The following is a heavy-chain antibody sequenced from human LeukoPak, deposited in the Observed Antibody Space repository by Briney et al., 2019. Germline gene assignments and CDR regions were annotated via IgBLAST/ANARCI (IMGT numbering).Heavy chain of an antibody. CDR1: GFIFSDYA. J-gene: IGHJ4*02. CDR3: ARDNPGDY. V-gene: IGHV3-23*01. D-gene: IGHD1-14*01. Sequence: GGSLRLSCAASGFIFSDYAMNWVRQAPGKGLEWISAISHIGTSTYYADSVKGRFTISRDNSKNTVFLQMNSLKVEDTAVYYCARDNPGDYWGQGTLVTVSS. CDR2: ISHIGTST.